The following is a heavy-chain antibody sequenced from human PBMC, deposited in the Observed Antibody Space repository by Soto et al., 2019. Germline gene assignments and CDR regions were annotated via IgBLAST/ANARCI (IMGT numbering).Heavy chain of an antibody. J-gene: IGHJ3*02. CDR3: ARTTNPYYDYIWGSYRHLDAFDI. Sequence: ASVKVSCTASGYTFTSYGIGWVRQAPGQGLEWMGWISAYNGNTNYAQKLQGRVTMTTDTSTSTAYMELRSLRSDDTAVYYCARTTNPYYDYIWGSYRHLDAFDIWGQGTMVTVSS. V-gene: IGHV1-18*01. D-gene: IGHD3-16*02. CDR2: ISAYNGNT. CDR1: GYTFTSYG.